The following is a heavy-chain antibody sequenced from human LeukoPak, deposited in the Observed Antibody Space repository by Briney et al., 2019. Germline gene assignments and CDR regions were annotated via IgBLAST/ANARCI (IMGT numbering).Heavy chain of an antibody. Sequence: QPGGSLRLSCAASGFTFSRYWMHWVRQAPGKGLVWVSSFNDDGTSTNYADSVKGRFTISRDNAKNTLYLQMNSLRGEDAAVYYCARPGGGSYFDYRGQGTLVTVSS. D-gene: IGHD2-15*01. CDR1: GFTFSRYW. CDR2: FNDDGTST. V-gene: IGHV3-74*01. CDR3: ARPGGGSYFDY. J-gene: IGHJ4*02.